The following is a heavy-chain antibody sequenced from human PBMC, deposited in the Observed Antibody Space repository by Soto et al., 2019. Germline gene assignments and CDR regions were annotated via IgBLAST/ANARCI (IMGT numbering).Heavy chain of an antibody. CDR2: IIPIFGTA. D-gene: IGHD3-3*01. CDR3: AIDDILRFLEWLPPYYYYGMAV. CDR1: GGTFSSYA. J-gene: IGHJ6*02. V-gene: IGHV1-69*13. Sequence: SVKVSCKASGGTFSSYAISWVRQAPGQGLEWMGGIIPIFGTANYAQKFQGRVTITADESTSTAYMELSSLRSEDTAVYYCAIDDILRFLEWLPPYYYYGMAVWGQGTTVTVSS.